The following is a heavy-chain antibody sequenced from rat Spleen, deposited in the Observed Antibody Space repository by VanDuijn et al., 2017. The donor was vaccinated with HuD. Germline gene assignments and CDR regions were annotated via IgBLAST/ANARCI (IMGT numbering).Heavy chain of an antibody. V-gene: IGHV3-1*01. CDR3: TRGLSMSSTNYYYALFAY. Sequence: EVQLQESGPGLVKPSQSLSLTCSVTGYSITSNYWGWIRKLPVNKMEWMGYIDYSGRTSYNPSLKSRISITRDTSKNQFFLQLNSVTTEDTATYYCTRGLSMSSTNYYYALFAYWGQGTLVTVSS. D-gene: IGHD1-6*01. CDR2: IDYSGRT. J-gene: IGHJ3*01. CDR1: GYSITSNY.